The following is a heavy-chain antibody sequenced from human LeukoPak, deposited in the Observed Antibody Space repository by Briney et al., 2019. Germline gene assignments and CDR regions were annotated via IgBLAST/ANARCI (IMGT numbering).Heavy chain of an antibody. CDR3: ARLRSTSWLLIDY. CDR2: ISYSGGT. V-gene: IGHV4-59*08. D-gene: IGHD2-2*01. Sequence: SETLSLTCTVSGGSVNTYYWSWIRQPPGKGLECIGYISYSGGTNYNPSLKSRVTMSLDTSKNQFSLKLSSVTAADTAVYYCARLRSTSWLLIDYWGQGALVTVSS. J-gene: IGHJ4*02. CDR1: GGSVNTYY.